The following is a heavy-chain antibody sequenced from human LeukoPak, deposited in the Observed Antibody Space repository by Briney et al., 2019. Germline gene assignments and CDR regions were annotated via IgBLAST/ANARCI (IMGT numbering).Heavy chain of an antibody. CDR3: AREGDYYGSGSSVQ. D-gene: IGHD3-10*01. J-gene: IGHJ4*02. CDR2: INHSGST. Sequence: SETLSLTCAVYGGSFSGYYWSWIRQPPGKGLEWIGEINHSGSTNYNPSLKSRDTISVDTSKNQFSLKLSSVTAADTAVYYCAREGDYYGSGSSVQWGQGTLVTVSS. V-gene: IGHV4-34*01. CDR1: GGSFSGYY.